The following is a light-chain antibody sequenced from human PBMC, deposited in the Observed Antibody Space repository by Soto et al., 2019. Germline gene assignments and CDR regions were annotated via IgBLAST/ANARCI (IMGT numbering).Light chain of an antibody. V-gene: IGKV1-5*03. J-gene: IGKJ2*01. CDR3: QQYSTYSLYT. CDR2: KTS. CDR1: QTINNW. Sequence: DIQMTQSPSTLPPSVGDRVTITCRASQTINNWLAWYQQKPGKAPKLLIYKTSSLQGGVTSRFSGSGSGTEFTLTISCLQPDDFATYYCQQYSTYSLYTFGQGTKVEIK.